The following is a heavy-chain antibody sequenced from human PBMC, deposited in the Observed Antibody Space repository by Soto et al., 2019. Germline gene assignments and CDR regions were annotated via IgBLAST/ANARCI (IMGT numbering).Heavy chain of an antibody. D-gene: IGHD2-21*01. CDR1: GYPLTDLS. CDR2: FDPDDGKT. V-gene: IGHV1-24*01. Sequence: SSVKSSCRVSGYPLTDLSINWVRPAPREGFECMGGFDPDDGKTVYAQKFQGRVTLTEYTATDGAYMDLSRLTSEDTAIYYCVTYMYGGETLLNWFDPWG. J-gene: IGHJ5*02. CDR3: VTYMYGGETLLNWFDP.